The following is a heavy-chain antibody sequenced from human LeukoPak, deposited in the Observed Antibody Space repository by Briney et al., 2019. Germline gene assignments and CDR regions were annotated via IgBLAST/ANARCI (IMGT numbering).Heavy chain of an antibody. Sequence: AGGSLRLSSAASGFTLSSYAMSWVRQAPGRGLEWVSLISSSGGTTYDADSVKGRFTISRDNFKNTLYLEMNTLRGEDTAVYYCAKGFSENYYRWFDPWGQGTLVTVSS. V-gene: IGHV3-23*01. CDR3: AKGFSENYYRWFDP. J-gene: IGHJ5*02. CDR2: ISSSGGTT. D-gene: IGHD1-26*01. CDR1: GFTLSSYA.